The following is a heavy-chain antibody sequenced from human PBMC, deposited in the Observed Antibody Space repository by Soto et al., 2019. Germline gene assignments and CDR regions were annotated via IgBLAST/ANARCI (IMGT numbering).Heavy chain of an antibody. V-gene: IGHV1-2*02. J-gene: IGHJ5*02. D-gene: IGHD2-15*01. CDR2: MNPNNGDS. CDR1: GYTFTGYY. CDR3: ATARVAPTRPRLDP. Sequence: GASVEVSCKASGYTFTGYYIHWVRQAPGQGLEWMGWMNPNNGDSKYAQKFQGRVSMTRDMSITTAYLTLTSLRSDDTAIFYCATARVAPTRPRLDPWGQVILVVVSS.